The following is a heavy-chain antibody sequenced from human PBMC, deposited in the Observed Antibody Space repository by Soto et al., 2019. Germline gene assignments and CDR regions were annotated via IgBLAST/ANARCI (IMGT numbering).Heavy chain of an antibody. CDR2: FSGSGGST. CDR3: ARDWTGDTCPCLDV. Sequence: EVQLLESGGGLVQPGGSLRLSCAAAGFTFSNYALTWVRQSPGKGLEWVSTFSGSGGSTYYADSVRGRFTISRDNSKNTLFLQMNSLRVEDTAIYYCARDWTGDTCPCLDVWGRGTTVSVSS. CDR1: GFTFSNYA. V-gene: IGHV3-23*01. J-gene: IGHJ6*02. D-gene: IGHD3-3*01.